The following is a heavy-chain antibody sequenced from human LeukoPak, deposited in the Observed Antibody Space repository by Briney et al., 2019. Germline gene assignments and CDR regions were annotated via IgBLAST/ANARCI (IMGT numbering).Heavy chain of an antibody. V-gene: IGHV3-74*01. CDR2: LASDENNR. CDR3: ARDAGWGRFDS. D-gene: IGHD3-16*01. Sequence: PGGSLRLSCAASGLTISDSWIHWVRQVPGKGLMWVSRLASDENNRIYADSVKGRFTISRDNAKNTLFLQMNSLRVEDTGFYYCARDAGWGRFDSWGQGALVTVSS. J-gene: IGHJ4*02. CDR1: GLTISDSW.